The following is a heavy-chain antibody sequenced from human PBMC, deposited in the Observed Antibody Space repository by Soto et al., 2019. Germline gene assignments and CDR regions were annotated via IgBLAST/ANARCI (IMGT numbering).Heavy chain of an antibody. V-gene: IGHV3-30*03. Sequence: QGQLVESGGGVIQPGRSLRLSCVGSGFTFSYYGLHWVRQAPGKGLAWVSVISQDGNYKDYGDSVKGRFTVSRDNTNNTLYLPLKSLRPEDTAVYYCARALRLGDQSERVGFYYMPLAYWGQGALVIVSS. J-gene: IGHJ4*02. CDR1: GFTFSYYG. D-gene: IGHD3-22*01. CDR3: ARALRLGDQSERVGFYYMPLAY. CDR2: ISQDGNYK.